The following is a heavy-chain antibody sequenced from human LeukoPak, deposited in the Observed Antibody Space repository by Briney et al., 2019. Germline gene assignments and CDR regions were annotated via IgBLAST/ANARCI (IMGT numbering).Heavy chain of an antibody. CDR1: GGSISSSNW. CDR2: IYHSGGT. J-gene: IGHJ4*02. V-gene: IGHV4-4*02. D-gene: IGHD3-10*01. CDR3: ARAEYGSGSYRFDY. Sequence: SETLCLTCAVSGGSISSSNWWSWVRQPPGKGLEWVGEIYHSGGTNYNPSLKSRVTISVDKSKNQFSLKLSSVTAADTAVYYCARAEYGSGSYRFDYWGQGTLVTVSS.